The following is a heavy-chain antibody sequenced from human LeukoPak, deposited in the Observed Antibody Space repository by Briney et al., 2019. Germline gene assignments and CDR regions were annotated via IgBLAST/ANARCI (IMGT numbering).Heavy chain of an antibody. Sequence: ASVKVSCKASGYTFTGYYMHWVRQAPGQGLEWMGWISAYNGNTNYAQKLQGRVTMTTDTSTSTAYMELRSLRSDDTAVYYCASTSYGDYGWFDSWGQGTLVTVSS. V-gene: IGHV1-18*04. CDR2: ISAYNGNT. CDR3: ASTSYGDYGWFDS. CDR1: GYTFTGYY. D-gene: IGHD4-17*01. J-gene: IGHJ5*01.